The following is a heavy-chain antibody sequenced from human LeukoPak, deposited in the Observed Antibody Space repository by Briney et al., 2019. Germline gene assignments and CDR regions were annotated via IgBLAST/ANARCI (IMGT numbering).Heavy chain of an antibody. J-gene: IGHJ5*02. CDR3: ARVLITSANWFDP. CDR1: GGTFSSYA. V-gene: IGHV1-69*06. CDR2: IIPIFGTT. D-gene: IGHD1-14*01. Sequence: ASVKVSCKASGGTFSSYAISWVRQAPGQGLEWMGGIIPIFGTTNYAQKFQGRVTITADKSTSTAYMELSSLRSEDTAVYYCARVLITSANWFDPWGQGTLVTVSS.